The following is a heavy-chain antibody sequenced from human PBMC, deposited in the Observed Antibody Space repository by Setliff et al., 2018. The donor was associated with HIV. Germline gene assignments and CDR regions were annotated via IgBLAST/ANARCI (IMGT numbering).Heavy chain of an antibody. D-gene: IGHD6-13*01. Sequence: ASVKVSCKPSGYAFATYDINWVRQAPGLGLEWMGWISDYNGKTDFAQKFQDRVSMTTDTSTTTAYMELRRLTSEDTAVYYCAREGVATVDEEWYYFDQWGQGTPVTVSS. CDR3: AREGVATVDEEWYYFDQ. CDR2: ISDYNGKT. V-gene: IGHV1-18*01. J-gene: IGHJ4*02. CDR1: GYAFATYD.